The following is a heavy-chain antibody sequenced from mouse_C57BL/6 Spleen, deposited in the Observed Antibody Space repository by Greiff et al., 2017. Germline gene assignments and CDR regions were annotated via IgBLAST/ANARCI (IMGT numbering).Heavy chain of an antibody. D-gene: IGHD2-3*01. V-gene: IGHV5-16*01. Sequence: EVMLEESEGGLVQPGSSMKLSCTASGFTFSDYYMAWVRQVPEKGLEWVANINYDGSSTYYLDSLKSRFIISRDNSKNILYLQMSSLKSEDTATYYCARVVWDDGYYVWYFDVWGTGTTVTVSS. CDR2: INYDGSST. CDR1: GFTFSDYY. J-gene: IGHJ1*03. CDR3: ARVVWDDGYYVWYFDV.